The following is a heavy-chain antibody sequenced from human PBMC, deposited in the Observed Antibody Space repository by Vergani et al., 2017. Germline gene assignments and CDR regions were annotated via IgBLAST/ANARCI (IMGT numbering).Heavy chain of an antibody. D-gene: IGHD4-17*01. CDR1: GGSISSGGYS. CDR3: ARGYGDYDVGGYYYYRDG. Sequence: QLQLQESGSGLVKPSQTLSLTCAVSGGSISSGGYSWSWIRQPPGKGLEWIGYIYHSGSTYYNPSLKSRVTISVDRSKNQFSLKLSSVTAADTGVYYCARGYGDYDVGGYYYYRDGGGKGRTVTVSS. J-gene: IGHJ6*03. V-gene: IGHV4-30-2*01. CDR2: IYHSGST.